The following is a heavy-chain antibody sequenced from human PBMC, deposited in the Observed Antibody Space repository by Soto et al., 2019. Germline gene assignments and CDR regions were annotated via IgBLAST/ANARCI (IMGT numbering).Heavy chain of an antibody. D-gene: IGHD6-13*01. CDR2: IYYSGST. Sequence: SETLSLTCTVSGGSISSGGYYWSWIRQHPGKGLEWIGYIYYSGSTYYNPSLKSRVTMSVDTSKNQFSLKLNSVTAADTAVYFCARLISARPDYWGQGTLVTVSS. V-gene: IGHV4-31*03. J-gene: IGHJ4*02. CDR1: GGSISSGGYY. CDR3: ARLISARPDY.